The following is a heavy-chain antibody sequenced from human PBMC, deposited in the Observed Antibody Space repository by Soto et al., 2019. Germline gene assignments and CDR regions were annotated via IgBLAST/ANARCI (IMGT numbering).Heavy chain of an antibody. V-gene: IGHV1-46*03. CDR2: INPSGGST. CDR3: ARDVEDIVVVPAAPEWAFDI. Sequence: ASVKVSCKASGYTFTSYYMHWVRLAPGQGLEWMGIINPSGGSTSYAQKFQGRVTMTRDTSTSTVYMELSSLRSEDTAVYYCARDVEDIVVVPAAPEWAFDIWGQGTMVTVSS. CDR1: GYTFTSYY. D-gene: IGHD2-2*01. J-gene: IGHJ3*02.